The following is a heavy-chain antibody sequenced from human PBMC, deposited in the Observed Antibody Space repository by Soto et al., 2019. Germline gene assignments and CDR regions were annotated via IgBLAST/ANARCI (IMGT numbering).Heavy chain of an antibody. V-gene: IGHV1-2*04. CDR2: INPNSGGT. D-gene: IGHD5-12*01. J-gene: IGHJ1*01. Sequence: GASVKVSCKASGYTFTGYYMHWVRQAPGQGLEWMGWINPNSGGTNYAQKFQGWVTMTRDTSISTAYMELSRLRSDDTAVYYCEREGDRGYDELHFQHWGQGTLVNVSS. CDR3: EREGDRGYDELHFQH. CDR1: GYTFTGYY.